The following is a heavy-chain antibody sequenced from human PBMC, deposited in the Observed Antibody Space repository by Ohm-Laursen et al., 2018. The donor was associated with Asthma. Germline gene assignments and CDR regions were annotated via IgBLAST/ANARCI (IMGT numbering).Heavy chain of an antibody. J-gene: IGHJ4*02. CDR3: ARDRGDGYIN. CDR2: ISSSSSYI. Sequence: GSLRLSCAASGFTFSSYSMNWVRQAPGKGLEWVSSISSSSSYIYYADSVEGRFTISRDNAKNSLYLQMNSLRAEDTAVYYCARDRGDGYINWGQGTLVTVSS. V-gene: IGHV3-21*01. D-gene: IGHD5-24*01. CDR1: GFTFSSYS.